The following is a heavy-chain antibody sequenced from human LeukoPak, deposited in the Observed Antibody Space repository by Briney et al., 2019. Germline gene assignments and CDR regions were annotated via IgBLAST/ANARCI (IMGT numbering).Heavy chain of an antibody. CDR3: ARGISAAGTPWFDP. D-gene: IGHD6-13*01. CDR2: INPNSGGT. CDR1: GYTFTGYY. V-gene: IGHV1-2*02. J-gene: IGHJ5*02. Sequence: ASVKVSCKASGYTFTGYYMHWVRQAPGQGLEWMGWINPNSGGTNSAQKFQGRVTMTRDTSISTAYMELSRLRSDDTAVYYCARGISAAGTPWFDPWGQGTLVTVSS.